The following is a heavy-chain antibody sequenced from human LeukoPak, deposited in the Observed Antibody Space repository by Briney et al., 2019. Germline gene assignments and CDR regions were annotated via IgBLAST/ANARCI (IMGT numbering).Heavy chain of an antibody. D-gene: IGHD3-22*01. CDR3: ARHSYDSSDFHYMDV. CDR1: GYSFTSYW. V-gene: IGHV5-51*01. J-gene: IGHJ6*03. Sequence: GESLKVSCKGSGYSFTSYWIGWVRQMPGKGLEWMGIIYPDDSDTRYSPSFQGQVTISADKSISTAYLQWSTLRASDTAIYYCARHSYDSSDFHYMDVWGKGTTVTISS. CDR2: IYPDDSDT.